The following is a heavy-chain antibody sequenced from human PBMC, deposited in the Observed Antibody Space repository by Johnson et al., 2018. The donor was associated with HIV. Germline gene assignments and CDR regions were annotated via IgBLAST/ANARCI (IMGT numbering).Heavy chain of an antibody. CDR1: GFTFSSYA. D-gene: IGHD3-22*01. J-gene: IGHJ3*02. Sequence: VQLVESGGRVVRRGGSLRLSCVASGFTFSSYAMAWVRQAPGKGLEWVSTISGSGSSTHYEDSVKGRFTISRDNSRNTMYLQMNSLRAEDTAVYYCAKERGYDSSGYNRWYVPDAFDIWGQGTMVTVSS. CDR2: ISGSGSST. V-gene: IGHV3-23*04. CDR3: AKERGYDSSGYNRWYVPDAFDI.